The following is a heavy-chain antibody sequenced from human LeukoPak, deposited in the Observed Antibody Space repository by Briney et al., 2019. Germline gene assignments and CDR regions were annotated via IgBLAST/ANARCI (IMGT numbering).Heavy chain of an antibody. CDR1: GGSISSGGYS. J-gene: IGHJ5*02. Sequence: PSETLSLTCAVSGGSISSGGYSWSWLRQPPGKGLGWIGYIYHSGSTYYNPSLKSRVTISVDRSKNQFSLKLSSVTAADTAVYYCAREYSSSWYSWFDPWGQGTLVTVSS. CDR2: IYHSGST. D-gene: IGHD6-13*01. V-gene: IGHV4-30-2*01. CDR3: AREYSSSWYSWFDP.